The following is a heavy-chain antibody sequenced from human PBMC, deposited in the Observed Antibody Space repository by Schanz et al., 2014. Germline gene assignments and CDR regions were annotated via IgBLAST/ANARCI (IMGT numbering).Heavy chain of an antibody. CDR3: ARDLISSGWYG. D-gene: IGHD6-19*01. V-gene: IGHV3-23*01. CDR1: GFTFSAYA. Sequence: ELQLLESGGGLVQPGGSLRLSCAASGFTFSAYAMTWVRRAPGKGLEWVAGISSGGGTTFYADSVKGRFSISRDNAKNSLYLQMNSLRVEDTAVYYCARDLISSGWYGWGQGTLVTVSS. CDR2: ISSGGGTT. J-gene: IGHJ4*02.